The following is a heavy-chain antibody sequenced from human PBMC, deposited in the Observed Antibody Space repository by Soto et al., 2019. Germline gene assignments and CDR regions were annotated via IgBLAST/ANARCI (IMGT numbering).Heavy chain of an antibody. Sequence: QVQLVDSGGGLVKPGGSLRLSCAASGFTFSDYYMAWIRQAPGKGLEWVSYISTSSSYANHADSVKGRFTISRDNAKNSLYLQRDSLRAEDTGVYYCARADAIWSAAFGYWGQGNLVTVSS. J-gene: IGHJ4*02. D-gene: IGHD3-3*01. V-gene: IGHV3-11*06. CDR1: GFTFSDYY. CDR2: ISTSSSYA. CDR3: ARADAIWSAAFGY.